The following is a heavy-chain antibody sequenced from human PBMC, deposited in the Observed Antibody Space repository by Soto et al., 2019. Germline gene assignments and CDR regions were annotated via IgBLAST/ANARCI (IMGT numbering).Heavy chain of an antibody. V-gene: IGHV5-10-1*01. Sequence: GESLKISCKGSGYSFTSYWISWVRQMPGKGLEWMGRIDPSDSYTNYSPSFQGHVTISADKSISTAYLQWSSLKASDTAMYYCARSALDCTGGSCYFHFDYWGQGTLVTVSS. D-gene: IGHD2-15*01. CDR1: GYSFTSYW. CDR3: ARSALDCTGGSCYFHFDY. CDR2: IDPSDSYT. J-gene: IGHJ4*02.